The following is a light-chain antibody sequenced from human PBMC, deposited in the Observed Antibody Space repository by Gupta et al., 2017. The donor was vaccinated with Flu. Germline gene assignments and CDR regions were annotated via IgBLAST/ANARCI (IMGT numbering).Light chain of an antibody. CDR2: DAS. J-gene: IGKJ5*01. CDR1: QDISNY. V-gene: IGKV1-33*01. CDR3: QQYDNLPIT. Sequence: DIQRTPSPYSLSVSVGDRVTITCQASQDISNYLDWYQQKPGKAPKLLIYDASNLETGVPSRFSGSGSGTDFIFTISSLQPEDIATYYCQQYDNLPITFGQGTRLEIK.